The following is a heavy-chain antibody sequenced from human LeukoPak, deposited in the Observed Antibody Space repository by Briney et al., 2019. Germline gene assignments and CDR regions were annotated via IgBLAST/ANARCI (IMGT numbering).Heavy chain of an antibody. CDR3: ASPNFADTAMSLGMDV. CDR2: IIPILGIA. J-gene: IGHJ6*02. D-gene: IGHD5-18*01. V-gene: IGHV1-69*02. Sequence: VASVKVSCTASGGTFSSYTISWVRQAPGQGLEWMGRIIPILGIANYAQKFQGGVTITADKSTSTAYMELSSLRSEDTAVYYCASPNFADTAMSLGMDVWGQGTTVTVSS. CDR1: GGTFSSYT.